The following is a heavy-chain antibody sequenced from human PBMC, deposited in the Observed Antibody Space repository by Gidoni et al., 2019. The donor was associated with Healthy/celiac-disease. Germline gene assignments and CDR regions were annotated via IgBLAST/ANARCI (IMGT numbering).Heavy chain of an antibody. CDR2: IDPSDSYT. J-gene: IGHJ6*02. Sequence: EVQLVQSGAEVKKPGESLRISCQGSGYSFTSYWNSWVRQMPGKGLEWMGRIDPSDSYTNYSPSFQGHVTISADKSISTAYLQWSSLKASDTAMYYCARHEGRPLWFGDYYYYYGMDVWGQGTTVTVSS. CDR1: GYSFTSYW. D-gene: IGHD3-10*01. CDR3: ARHEGRPLWFGDYYYYYGMDV. V-gene: IGHV5-10-1*01.